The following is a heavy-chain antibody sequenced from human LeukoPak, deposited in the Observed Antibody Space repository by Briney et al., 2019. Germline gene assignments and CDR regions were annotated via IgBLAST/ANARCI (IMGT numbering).Heavy chain of an antibody. CDR1: GYTFTSYY. CDR3: ARDGIMTYYDSSGREQFDY. V-gene: IGHV1-46*01. Sequence: GASVKVSCKASGYTFTSYYMHWVRQAPGQGLEWMGIINPSGGSTSYAQKFQGRVTMTRDTSTSTVYMELSSLRSDDTAVYYCARDGIMTYYDSSGREQFDYWGQGTLVTVSS. CDR2: INPSGGST. J-gene: IGHJ4*02. D-gene: IGHD3-22*01.